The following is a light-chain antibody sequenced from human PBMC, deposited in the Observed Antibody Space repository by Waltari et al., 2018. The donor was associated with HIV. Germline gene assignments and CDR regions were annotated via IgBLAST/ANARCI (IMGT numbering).Light chain of an antibody. CDR2: AAS. CDR3: QQSYSSPYT. V-gene: IGKV1-39*01. J-gene: IGKJ2*01. Sequence: DIQMTQSPFSLSASIGDRVTIACRASPSISTYLNWYQQRPGKAPKLLIYAASSLQSGVPSRFSGSRSGTDFTLSISSLQPEDSATYYCQQSYSSPYTFGQGTNLEIK. CDR1: PSISTY.